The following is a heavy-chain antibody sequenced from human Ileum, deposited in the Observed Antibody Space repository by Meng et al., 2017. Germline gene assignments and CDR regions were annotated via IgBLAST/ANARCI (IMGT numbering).Heavy chain of an antibody. CDR3: ARRAHYGDPPR. J-gene: IGHJ4*02. CDR1: SGSFTNNNYY. V-gene: IGHV4-39*01. D-gene: IGHD4-17*01. CDR2: IYYGGRT. Sequence: QLRLQESGPGLVKPSETRSLTCSVSSGSFTNNNYYWVWIRRPPGKGLEWIGSIYYGGRTYYNPSLKSRVTISVDTSTNQFSLKLISVTAADTAVYYCARRAHYGDPPRWGQGTLVTVSS.